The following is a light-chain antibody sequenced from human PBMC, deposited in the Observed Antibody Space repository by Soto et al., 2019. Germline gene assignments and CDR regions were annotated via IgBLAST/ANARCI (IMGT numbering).Light chain of an antibody. CDR3: QQYYSTPRT. Sequence: DIVMTQSPDSLAVSLGERATINCRSSQSVLNNSNNKNYLAWYQQKAGQPPNLLIYWASTRGFGLPDRFSGSGSGTDFTLTISSLQAEDVAVYYCQQYYSTPRTFGQGTKVEIK. J-gene: IGKJ1*01. CDR2: WAS. V-gene: IGKV4-1*01. CDR1: QSVLNNSNNKNY.